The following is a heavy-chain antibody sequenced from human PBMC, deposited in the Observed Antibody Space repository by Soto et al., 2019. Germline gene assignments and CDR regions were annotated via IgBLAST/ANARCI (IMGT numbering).Heavy chain of an antibody. Sequence: GGSLRLSCGASGFTFSGSAMHWVRQASGKGLEWVGRIRSKANNYATAYAASVKGRFTISRDDSKNTAYLHMNSLKTEDTAVYYCTRLFSGPYTTWGQGTMVTVSS. J-gene: IGHJ3*01. CDR1: GFTFSGSA. CDR2: IRSKANNYAT. D-gene: IGHD2-2*02. V-gene: IGHV3-73*01. CDR3: TRLFSGPYTT.